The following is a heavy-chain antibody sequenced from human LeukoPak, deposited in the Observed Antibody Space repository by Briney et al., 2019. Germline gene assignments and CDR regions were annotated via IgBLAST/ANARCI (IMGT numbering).Heavy chain of an antibody. J-gene: IGHJ4*02. V-gene: IGHV4-34*01. CDR1: GGSFSGYY. D-gene: IGHD6-19*01. CDR2: INHSGST. Sequence: SETLSLTCAVCGGSFSGYYWSWIRQPPGKGLEWIGEINHSGSTNYNPSLKSRVTISVDTSKNQFSLKLSSVTAADTAVYYCARGLGGWLRLFDYWGQGTLVTVSS. CDR3: ARGLGGWLRLFDY.